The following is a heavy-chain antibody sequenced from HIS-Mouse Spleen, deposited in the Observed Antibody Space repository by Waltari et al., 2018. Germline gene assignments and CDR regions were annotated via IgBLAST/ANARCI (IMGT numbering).Heavy chain of an antibody. D-gene: IGHD1-20*01. V-gene: IGHV3-30-3*01. J-gene: IGHJ4*02. CDR3: ARDHRNNWAIRD. Sequence: QVQLVESGGGVVQPGRSLRLSCAASGFTFSSYAMHWVRQAPGKGLEWVAVLSYDGSNKYYADSVKGRFTISRDNSKNTLYLQMNSLRAEDTAVYYCARDHRNNWAIRDWGQGTLVTVSS. CDR1: GFTFSSYA. CDR2: LSYDGSNK.